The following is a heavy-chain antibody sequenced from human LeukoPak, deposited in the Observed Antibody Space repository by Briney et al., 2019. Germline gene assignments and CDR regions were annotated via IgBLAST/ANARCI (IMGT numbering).Heavy chain of an antibody. CDR1: GFTFSSYG. J-gene: IGHJ6*03. D-gene: IGHD2-8*02. V-gene: IGHV3-23*01. CDR3: AKPRPGYYSYYRDV. CDR2: ISGSGGST. Sequence: GGTLRLSCAASGFTFSSYGMSWVRQAPGKGLEWVSAISGSGGSTYYADSVKGRFTISRDNSKNTLYLQMNSLRAEDTAVYYCAKPRPGYYSYYRDVGGKGTRVTIP.